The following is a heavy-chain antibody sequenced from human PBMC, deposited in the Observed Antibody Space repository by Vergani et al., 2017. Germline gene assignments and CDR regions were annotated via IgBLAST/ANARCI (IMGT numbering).Heavy chain of an antibody. D-gene: IGHD1-1*01. V-gene: IGHV3-72*01. CDR1: GLIFGDHS. CDR2: IRNKANDYTT. Sequence: EVQVVESGGGLFQPGGPLSLSCEASGLIFGDHSMDWFRQAPGKGLEWVGRIRNKANDYTTQYAASVKGRFTISRDDSKSSLYLQMNSLQTEDTALYYCVRVKGSNWNDHLYDIWGQGTLVTVSS. CDR3: VRVKGSNWNDHLYDI. J-gene: IGHJ3*02.